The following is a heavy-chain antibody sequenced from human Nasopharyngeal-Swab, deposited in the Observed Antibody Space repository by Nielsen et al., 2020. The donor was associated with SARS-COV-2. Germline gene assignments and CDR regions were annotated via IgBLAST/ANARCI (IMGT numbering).Heavy chain of an antibody. CDR2: IYTSGST. D-gene: IGHD4-11*01. Sequence: SETLSLTCTVSGGSISSGSYYWSWIRQPAGKGLEWIGRIYTSGSTNYNPSPKSRVTISVDTSKNQFSLKLSSVTAADTAVYYCARDEDYTDVWGQGTTVTVSS. J-gene: IGHJ6*02. V-gene: IGHV4-61*02. CDR1: GGSISSGSYY. CDR3: ARDEDYTDV.